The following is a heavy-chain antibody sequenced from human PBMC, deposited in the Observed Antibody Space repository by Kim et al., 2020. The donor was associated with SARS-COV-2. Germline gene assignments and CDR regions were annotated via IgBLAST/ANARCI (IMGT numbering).Heavy chain of an antibody. CDR2: IYYSGST. CDR1: GGSISSGGYY. CDR3: ARVRITMIVVVSAFDI. J-gene: IGHJ3*02. V-gene: IGHV4-31*03. D-gene: IGHD3-22*01. Sequence: SETLSLTCTVSGGSISSGGYYWSWIRQHPGKGLEWIGYIYYSGSTYYNPSLKSRVTISVDTSKNQFSLKLSSVTVADTAVYYCARVRITMIVVVSAFDIWGQGTMVTVSS.